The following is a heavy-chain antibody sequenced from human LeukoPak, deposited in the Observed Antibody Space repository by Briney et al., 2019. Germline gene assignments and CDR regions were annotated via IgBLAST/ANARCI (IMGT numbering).Heavy chain of an antibody. CDR2: ISAYNGNT. V-gene: IGHV1-18*01. CDR1: GYTFTSYG. D-gene: IGHD2-15*01. J-gene: IGHJ5*02. CDR3: ARQGYCSGGSCRNWFDP. Sequence: ASVKVSCKASGYTFTSYGISWVRQAPGQGLEWLGWISAYNGNTNYAQKFQGRVTMTRDTSISTAYMELSRLRSDDTAVYYCARQGYCSGGSCRNWFDPWGQGTLVTVSS.